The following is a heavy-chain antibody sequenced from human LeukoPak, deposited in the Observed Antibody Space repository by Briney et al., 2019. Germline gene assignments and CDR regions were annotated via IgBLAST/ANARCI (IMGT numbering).Heavy chain of an antibody. CDR3: ARGAAMIVVGGAFDI. D-gene: IGHD3-22*01. J-gene: IGHJ3*02. CDR2: IYTSGST. V-gene: IGHV4-61*02. Sequence: SETLSLTCTVSGGSISSGSYYWSWIRQPAGKGLEWIGRIYTSGSTNYNPSLKSRVTISVDTSKNQFSLKLSSVTAADTAVYYCARGAAMIVVGGAFDIWGQGTMVTVSS. CDR1: GGSISSGSYY.